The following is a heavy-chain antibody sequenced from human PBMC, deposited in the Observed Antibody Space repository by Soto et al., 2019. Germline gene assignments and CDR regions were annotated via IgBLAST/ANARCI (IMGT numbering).Heavy chain of an antibody. Sequence: QVQLVQSGAEVKKPGASVKVSCKVSGYTLNEVAMHWVRQAPGKGLEWLGGFDPDEAETIYAQHFQGRVTMTEDTSSDTVYMELSSLRSEDTALYSCSTYHGDYNFEHWGQGTLVTVSS. J-gene: IGHJ5*02. V-gene: IGHV1-24*01. CDR3: STYHGDYNFEH. CDR2: FDPDEAET. D-gene: IGHD4-17*01. CDR1: GYTLNEVA.